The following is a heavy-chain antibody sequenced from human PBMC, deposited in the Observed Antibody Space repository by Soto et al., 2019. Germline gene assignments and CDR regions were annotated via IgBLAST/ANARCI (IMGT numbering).Heavy chain of an antibody. Sequence: SETLSLTCPVSGGSISSGDYYWSWIRQPPGKGLEWIGYIYYSGSTYYNPSLRSRVTISVDTSKNQFSLKLSSVTAADTAVYYCARVCGGDCHYGMDVWGQGTTVTVSS. V-gene: IGHV4-30-4*01. CDR1: GGSISSGDYY. D-gene: IGHD2-21*02. J-gene: IGHJ6*02. CDR3: ARVCGGDCHYGMDV. CDR2: IYYSGST.